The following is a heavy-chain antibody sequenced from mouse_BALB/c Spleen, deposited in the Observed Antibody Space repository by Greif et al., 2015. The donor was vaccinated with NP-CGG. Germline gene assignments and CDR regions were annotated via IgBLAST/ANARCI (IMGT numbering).Heavy chain of an antibody. CDR1: GYTFTSYW. CDR3: ARSDGYFDY. Sequence: VQLQQSGAELAKPGASVKMSCKASGYTFTSYWMHWVKQRPGQGLEWIGCINPSTGYTEYNQKFKDKATLTADKSSSTAYMQLSSLTSEDSAVYYCARSDGYFDYWGQGTTLTVSS. D-gene: IGHD2-3*01. J-gene: IGHJ2*01. CDR2: INPSTGYT. V-gene: IGHV1-7*01.